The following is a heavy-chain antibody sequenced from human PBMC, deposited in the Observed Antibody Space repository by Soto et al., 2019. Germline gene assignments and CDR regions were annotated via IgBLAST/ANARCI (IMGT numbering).Heavy chain of an antibody. J-gene: IGHJ4*02. CDR1: GGSFSGYY. D-gene: IGHD5-12*01. CDR2: INHSGST. Sequence: SETLSLTCAVYGGSFSGYYWSWIRQPPGKGLEWIGEINHSGSTNYNPSLKSRVTISVDTSKNQFSLKLSSVTAADTAVYYCARERGLQLPLRYFDYWGQGTLVTVSS. V-gene: IGHV4-34*01. CDR3: ARERGLQLPLRYFDY.